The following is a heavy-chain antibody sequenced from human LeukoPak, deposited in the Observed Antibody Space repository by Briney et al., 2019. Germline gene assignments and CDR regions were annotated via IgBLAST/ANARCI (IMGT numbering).Heavy chain of an antibody. CDR2: IRYDGNNK. Sequence: GGSLRLSCAASGFAFSSYGMHWVRQAPGKGLEWVAFIRYDGNNKDYADSVKGRFTISRDNSKNTLYLQMNSLRGEDTAVYYCAKGGGYSYENYYYYMDVWGKGTTVTVSS. J-gene: IGHJ6*03. V-gene: IGHV3-30*02. D-gene: IGHD5-18*01. CDR1: GFAFSSYG. CDR3: AKGGGYSYENYYYYMDV.